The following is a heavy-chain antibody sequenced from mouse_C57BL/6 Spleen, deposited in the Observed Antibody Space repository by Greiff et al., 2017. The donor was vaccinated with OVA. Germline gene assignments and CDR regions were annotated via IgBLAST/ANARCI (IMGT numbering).Heavy chain of an antibody. J-gene: IGHJ4*01. Sequence: QVQLQQSGPELVKPGASVKISCKASGYAFSSSWMNWVKQRPGKGLEWIGRIYPGDGDTNYNGKFKGKATLTADKSSSTAYMQLSSLTSEDSAVYFCARGDYYGPYAMDYWGQGTSVTVSS. V-gene: IGHV1-82*01. CDR2: IYPGDGDT. CDR1: GYAFSSSW. D-gene: IGHD1-2*01. CDR3: ARGDYYGPYAMDY.